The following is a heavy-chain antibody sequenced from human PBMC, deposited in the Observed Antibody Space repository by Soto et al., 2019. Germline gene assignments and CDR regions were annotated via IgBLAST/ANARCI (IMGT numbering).Heavy chain of an antibody. Sequence: SLRLSCAASGFTFTNYAMSWVRQAPGKGLEWVSTISGSGRSTDYANPVKGRFTISRDNSKNTLYLQMNSLRAEDTAVYYCAREGGAGYFDLWGRGTLVTVSS. J-gene: IGHJ2*01. CDR3: AREGGAGYFDL. V-gene: IGHV3-23*01. D-gene: IGHD1-26*01. CDR1: GFTFTNYA. CDR2: ISGSGRST.